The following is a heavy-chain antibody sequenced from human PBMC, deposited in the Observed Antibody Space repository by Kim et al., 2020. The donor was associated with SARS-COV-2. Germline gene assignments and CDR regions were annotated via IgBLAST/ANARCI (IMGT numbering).Heavy chain of an antibody. CDR3: ARVESGSGSYSNYYYGMDV. V-gene: IGHV4-59*01. Sequence: SETLSLTCTVSGGSISSYYWSWIRQPPGKGLEWIGYIYYSGSTNYNPSLKSRVTISIDTSKNQFSLKLSSVTAADTAVYYCARVESGSGSYSNYYYGMDVWGPGATVTVSS. D-gene: IGHD3-10*01. CDR1: GGSISSYY. J-gene: IGHJ6*02. CDR2: IYYSGST.